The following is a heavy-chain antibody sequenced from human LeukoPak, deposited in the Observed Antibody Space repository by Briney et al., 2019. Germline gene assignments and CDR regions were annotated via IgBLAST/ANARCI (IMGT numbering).Heavy chain of an antibody. D-gene: IGHD1-1*01. CDR2: IKQDGGEK. J-gene: IGHJ4*02. CDR3: ARAGTNWNDVGEFDY. V-gene: IGHV3-7*01. CDR1: GFTSSSFW. Sequence: PGRSLRLSCAASGFTSSSFWMSWVRQAPGNGREWVANIKQDGGEKYYVNSVKGRFTISRHNAKNSLYQQMNSLRGEDTAGYYCARAGTNWNDVGEFDYWGRGSLVTVSS.